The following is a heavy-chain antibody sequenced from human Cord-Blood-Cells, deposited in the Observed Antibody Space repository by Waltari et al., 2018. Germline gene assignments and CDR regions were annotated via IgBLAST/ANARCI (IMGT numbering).Heavy chain of an antibody. V-gene: IGHV3-21*01. CDR2: ISSSSSYI. Sequence: EVQLVESGGGLVKPGGSLRLSCAASGFTFSSYSMNWVRQAPGKGLEGVSSISSSSSYIYYADSVKGRFTISRDNAKNSLYQQMNSLRAEDTAVYYCARDYAYSFDIWGQGTMVTVSS. J-gene: IGHJ3*02. CDR1: GFTFSSYS. CDR3: ARDYAYSFDI. D-gene: IGHD2-8*01.